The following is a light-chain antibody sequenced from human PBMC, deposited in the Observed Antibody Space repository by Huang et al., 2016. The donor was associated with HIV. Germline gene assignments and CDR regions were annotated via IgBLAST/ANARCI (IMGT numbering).Light chain of an antibody. J-gene: IGKJ4*01. CDR2: WAS. CDR3: QQYFDLPLT. V-gene: IGKV4-1*01. Sequence: IVMSQSPQSLSVSLGDRATINCTSSRTVLYDYNSKNYLAWYQQKGGQPPKLLIYWASMRESGVPDRFTGSGSGTDFSLTIDNLQPDDVAVYTCQQYFDLPLTFGGGTTVEI. CDR1: RTVLYDYNSKNY.